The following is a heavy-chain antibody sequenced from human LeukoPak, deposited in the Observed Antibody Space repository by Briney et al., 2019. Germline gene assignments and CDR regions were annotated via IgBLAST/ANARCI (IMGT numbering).Heavy chain of an antibody. Sequence: SETLSLTCAVYGGSFSGYYWSWIRQPPGKGLEWIGEINHSGSTNYNPSLKSRVTTSVDTSKNQFSLKLSSVTAADTAVYYCARGRRLIVVVPAAIGSFDYWGQGTLVTVSS. J-gene: IGHJ4*02. CDR2: INHSGST. V-gene: IGHV4-34*01. CDR3: ARGRRLIVVVPAAIGSFDY. CDR1: GGSFSGYY. D-gene: IGHD2-2*02.